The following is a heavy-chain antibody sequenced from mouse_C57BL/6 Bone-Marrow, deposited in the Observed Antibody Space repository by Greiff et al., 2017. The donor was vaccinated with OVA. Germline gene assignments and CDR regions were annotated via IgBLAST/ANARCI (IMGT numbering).Heavy chain of an antibody. D-gene: IGHD6-1*01. Sequence: QVQLQQPGAELVMPGASVKLSCKASGYTFTSYWMHWVKQGPGQGLEWIGEIDPSDSYTNYNQKFKGKSTLTVDKSSSTAYMQLSSLTSEDSAVYYCAALSRAYWGQGTLVTVSA. CDR1: GYTFTSYW. CDR2: IDPSDSYT. J-gene: IGHJ3*01. CDR3: AALSRAY. V-gene: IGHV1-69*01.